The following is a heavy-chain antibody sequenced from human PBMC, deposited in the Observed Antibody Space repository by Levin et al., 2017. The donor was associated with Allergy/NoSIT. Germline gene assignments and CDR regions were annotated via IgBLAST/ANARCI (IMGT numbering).Heavy chain of an antibody. D-gene: IGHD6-13*01. V-gene: IGHV1-18*01. J-gene: IGHJ4*02. CDR3: ARDRSNSWYYFDY. CDR2: ISAYNGNT. CDR1: GYTFTSYG. Sequence: GESLKISCKASGYTFTSYGISWVRQAPGQGLEWMGWISAYNGNTNYAQKLQGRVTMSTDTSTSTAYMELTSLRSDDTAVYYCARDRSNSWYYFDYWGQGTLVTVSS.